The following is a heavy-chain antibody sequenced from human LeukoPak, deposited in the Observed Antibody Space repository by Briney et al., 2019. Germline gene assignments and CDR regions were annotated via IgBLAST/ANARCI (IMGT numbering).Heavy chain of an antibody. D-gene: IGHD4-17*01. CDR2: IYHSGST. V-gene: IGHV4-4*02. Sequence: PSETLSLTCAVSGGSISSRNWWSWARQPPGKGLEWIGEIYHSGSTNYNPSLKTRVTISVDKSKNQFSLKLSSVTAADTAVYYCARASHDYGDYSHFDYWGQGTLVTVSS. CDR1: GGSISSRNW. J-gene: IGHJ4*02. CDR3: ARASHDYGDYSHFDY.